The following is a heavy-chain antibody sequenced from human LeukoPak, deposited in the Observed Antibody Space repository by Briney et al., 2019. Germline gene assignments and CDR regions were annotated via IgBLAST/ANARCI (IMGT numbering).Heavy chain of an antibody. CDR1: GGSISSGDYY. D-gene: IGHD6-19*01. V-gene: IGHV4-30-4*01. CDR2: IYYSGST. J-gene: IGHJ4*02. CDR3: AGGLQWLAHDC. Sequence: SETLSLTCTVSGGSISSGDYYWSWIRQPPGKGLEWIGYIYYSGSTYYNPSLKSRVTISVDTSKNQFSLKLSSVTAADTAVYYCAGGLQWLAHDCWGQGTLVTVSS.